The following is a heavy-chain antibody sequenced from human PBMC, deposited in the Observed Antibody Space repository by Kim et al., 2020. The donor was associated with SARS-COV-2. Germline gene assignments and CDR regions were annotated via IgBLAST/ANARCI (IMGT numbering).Heavy chain of an antibody. J-gene: IGHJ4*02. CDR3: ARAYDSSGYQGYFDY. V-gene: IGHV5-51*01. CDR2: IYPGDSYT. CDR1: GYSFTSYW. Sequence: GESLKISCKGSGYSFTSYWIGWVRQMPGKGLEWMGIIYPGDSYTRYSPSFQGQVTISADKSISTAYLQWSSLKASDTAMYYCARAYDSSGYQGYFDYWGQGTLDAVSS. D-gene: IGHD3-22*01.